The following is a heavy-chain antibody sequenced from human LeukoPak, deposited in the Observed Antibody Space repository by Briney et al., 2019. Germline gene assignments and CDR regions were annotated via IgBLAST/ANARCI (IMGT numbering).Heavy chain of an antibody. J-gene: IGHJ5*02. Sequence: SGGSLRLSCAASGFTFSSYGIHWVRQAPGKGLEWVAVIWYDGSNKYYADSVKGRFTISRDNSKNTLYLQMNSLRAEDTAVYYCARDLGGEVIENWFDPWGQGTLVTVSS. D-gene: IGHD2-21*01. V-gene: IGHV3-33*01. CDR3: ARDLGGEVIENWFDP. CDR1: GFTFSSYG. CDR2: IWYDGSNK.